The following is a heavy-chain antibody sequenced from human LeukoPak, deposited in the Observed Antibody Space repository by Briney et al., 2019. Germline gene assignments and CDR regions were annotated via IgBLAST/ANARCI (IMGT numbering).Heavy chain of an antibody. CDR3: AKAYCSGGSCYGVGYPTSDY. D-gene: IGHD2-15*01. CDR2: ISGSGGST. CDR1: GFTFSSYA. Sequence: GGSLRLSCAASGFTFSSYAMSWVRQAPGKGLEWVSAISGSGGSTYYADSVKGRFTISRDNSKNTLYLQMNSLRAEDTAVYYCAKAYCSGGSCYGVGYPTSDYWGQGTLVTVSS. V-gene: IGHV3-23*01. J-gene: IGHJ4*02.